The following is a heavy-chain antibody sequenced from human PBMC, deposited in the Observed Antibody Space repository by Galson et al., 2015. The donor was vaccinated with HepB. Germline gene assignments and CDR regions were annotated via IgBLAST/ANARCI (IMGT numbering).Heavy chain of an antibody. CDR3: AKETGKWSGYYMTYYFGMDV. Sequence: SLRLSCAASGFTFDNYGIHWVRQAPGKGPEWVAGISYDGSNKYYGDSVRGRFTISRDTSKNTVNLQMNSLRAEDTAVYFCAKETGKWSGYYMTYYFGMDVWGQGTTVTVSS. CDR1: GFTFDNYG. CDR2: ISYDGSNK. D-gene: IGHD3-3*01. J-gene: IGHJ6*02. V-gene: IGHV3-30*18.